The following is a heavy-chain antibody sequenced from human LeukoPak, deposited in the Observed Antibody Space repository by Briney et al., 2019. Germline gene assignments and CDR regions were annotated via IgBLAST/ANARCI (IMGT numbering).Heavy chain of an antibody. CDR1: GGSLSSSSYY. J-gene: IGHJ4*02. CDR3: PTPGRGTDY. CDR2: IYYSGST. V-gene: IGHV4-39*07. Sequence: SETLSLTCTVSGGSLSSSSYYWGWLRQPPGRGLEWLGCIYYSGSTYYNPSLKSRVTISVDTSKNQFSLKLSSVTAADTAVYYCPTPGRGTDYWGQGTLVTVSS. D-gene: IGHD1-1*01.